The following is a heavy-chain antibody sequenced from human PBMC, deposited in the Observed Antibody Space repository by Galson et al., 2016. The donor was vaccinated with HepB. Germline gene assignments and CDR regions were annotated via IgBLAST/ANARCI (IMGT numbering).Heavy chain of an antibody. CDR3: ARSLSKRGLPRSQNWFDP. CDR2: IYYSGRT. D-gene: IGHD2-21*02. Sequence: SETLSLTCSVSGGSISSRSYYWGWIRQPPGKGLDWIGTIYYSGRTFYNPSLKSRVTISIDTSKNQFSLKVKSVTAADTAVYYCARSLSKRGLPRSQNWFDPWGQGTLVTVSS. V-gene: IGHV4-39*01. CDR1: GGSISSRSYY. J-gene: IGHJ5*01.